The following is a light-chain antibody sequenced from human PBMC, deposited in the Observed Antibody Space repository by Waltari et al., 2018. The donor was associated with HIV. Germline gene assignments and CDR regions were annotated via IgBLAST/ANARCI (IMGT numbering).Light chain of an antibody. V-gene: IGKV1-5*03. CDR1: QSVSNW. J-gene: IGKJ1*01. Sequence: DIQMTPSPSLLAASMGDRVTFTCRASQSVSNWLAWYKQKPGRAPKLLIYKASSLESGVPSRFSGSGSGAEFTLTISSLQPDDIATYYCQHYNSYPLTFGQGTKVEIK. CDR2: KAS. CDR3: QHYNSYPLT.